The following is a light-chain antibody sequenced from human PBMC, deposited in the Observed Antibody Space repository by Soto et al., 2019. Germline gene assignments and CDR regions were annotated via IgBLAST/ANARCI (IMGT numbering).Light chain of an antibody. V-gene: IGKV3-20*01. CDR1: QSVDTTF. CDR3: QQYMSSVT. J-gene: IGKJ1*01. Sequence: EIVLTQSPGSLSLSPGQRATLSCRASQSVDTTFFAWYQKKPGQAHRLLIYGASKRATGIPDRFSGSGSRTDFTLIFSRLEPEDFAVYYCQQYMSSVTFGQGTKVEIK. CDR2: GAS.